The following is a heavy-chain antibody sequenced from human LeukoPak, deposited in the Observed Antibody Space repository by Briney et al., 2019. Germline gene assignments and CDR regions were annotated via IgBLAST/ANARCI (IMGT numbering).Heavy chain of an antibody. D-gene: IGHD3-10*01. CDR3: AQGGRGDYYYYMDV. CDR1: GGTFSSYA. V-gene: IGHV1-69*05. CDR2: IIPIFGTA. J-gene: IGHJ6*03. Sequence: GPSVKVSCKASGGTFSSYAISWVRQAPGQGLEWMGGIIPIFGTANYAQKFQGRVTITTDESTSTAYMELSSLRSEDTAVYYCAQGGRGDYYYYMDVWGKGTTVTVSS.